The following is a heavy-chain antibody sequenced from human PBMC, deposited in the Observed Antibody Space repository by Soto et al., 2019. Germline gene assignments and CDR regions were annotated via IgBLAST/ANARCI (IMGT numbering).Heavy chain of an antibody. V-gene: IGHV4-59*01. CDR1: GGSISSYY. CDR2: IYYSGST. Sequence: PSETLSLTCTVSGGSISSYYWSWIRQPPGKGLEWIGYIYYSGSTNYNPSLKSRVTISVDTSKNQFSLKLSPVTAADTAVYHCARSGVDDTAGYFWFYFDYWGQGTLVTVSS. CDR3: ARSGVDDTAGYFWFYFDY. D-gene: IGHD3-9*01. J-gene: IGHJ4*02.